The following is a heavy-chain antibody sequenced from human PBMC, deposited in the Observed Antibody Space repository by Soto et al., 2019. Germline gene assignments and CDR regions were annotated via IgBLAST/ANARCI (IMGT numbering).Heavy chain of an antibody. D-gene: IGHD1-1*01. CDR1: GYTFTSYG. CDR2: ISAHNGNT. V-gene: IGHV1-18*01. CDR3: ARGRYGDY. Sequence: QVHMVQSGAEVKKPGASVKVSCKASGYTFTSYGITWVRQAPGQGLEWMGWISAHNGNTDYAQKLQGRVIVTRDTSTSTAYMELRSLRSDDTAVYYCARGRYGDYWGQGALVTVSS. J-gene: IGHJ4*02.